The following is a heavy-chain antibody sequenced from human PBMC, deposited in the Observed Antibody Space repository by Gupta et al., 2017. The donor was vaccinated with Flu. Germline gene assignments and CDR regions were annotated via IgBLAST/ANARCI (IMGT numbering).Heavy chain of an antibody. V-gene: IGHV3-33*01. D-gene: IGHD2-2*01. J-gene: IGHJ4*02. CDR3: ARDRRYQMLVGVSDC. Sequence: QVQLVESGGGVVQPGRSLRLSCAVSGFTFTDYGMHWVRQAPGKGLEWVAGIWYDGSNKYYADSVKGRFTISRDNSKNTLYLQMNFLRGEDTAVYYCARDRRYQMLVGVSDCWGQGTLVTVSS. CDR2: IWYDGSNK. CDR1: GFTFTDYG.